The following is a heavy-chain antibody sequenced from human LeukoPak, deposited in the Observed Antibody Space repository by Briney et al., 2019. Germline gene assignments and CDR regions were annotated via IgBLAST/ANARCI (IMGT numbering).Heavy chain of an antibody. CDR2: IYYSGST. D-gene: IGHD1-26*01. V-gene: IGHV4-39*01. J-gene: IGHJ4*02. Sequence: SETLSLTCTVSGGSISSSSYYWGWIRQPPGEGLEWIGSIYYSGSTYYNPSLKSRVTISVDTSKNQFSLKLSSVTAADTAVYYCASQIVGATNYWGQGTLVTVSS. CDR1: GGSISSSSYY. CDR3: ASQIVGATNY.